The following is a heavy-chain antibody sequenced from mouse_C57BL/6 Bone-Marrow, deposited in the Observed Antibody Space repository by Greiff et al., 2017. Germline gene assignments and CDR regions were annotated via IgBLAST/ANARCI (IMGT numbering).Heavy chain of an antibody. J-gene: IGHJ2*01. D-gene: IGHD1-1*01. CDR3: ASHYGSSWRY. Sequence: EVQLQQSGPVLVKPGASVKMSCKASGYTFTDYYMNWVKQSHGKSLEWIGVINPYNGGTSYNQKFKGKATLTVDKSSSTAYMERNSLTSEDAAVYYCASHYGSSWRYWGQGTTLTVSS. CDR1: GYTFTDYY. V-gene: IGHV1-19*01. CDR2: INPYNGGT.